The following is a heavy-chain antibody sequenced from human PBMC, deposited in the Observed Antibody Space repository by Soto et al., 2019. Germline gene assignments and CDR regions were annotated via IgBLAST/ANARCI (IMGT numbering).Heavy chain of an antibody. V-gene: IGHV4-59*01. CDR3: ARDGYSYGYFAEFDP. CDR2: IYYSGST. J-gene: IGHJ5*02. D-gene: IGHD5-18*01. Sequence: SETLSLTCTVSGGPISSYYWSWIRQPPGKGLEWIGYIYYSGSTNYNPSLKSRVTISVDTSKNQFSLKLSSVTAADTAVYYCARDGYSYGYFAEFDPWGQGTLVTVSS. CDR1: GGPISSYY.